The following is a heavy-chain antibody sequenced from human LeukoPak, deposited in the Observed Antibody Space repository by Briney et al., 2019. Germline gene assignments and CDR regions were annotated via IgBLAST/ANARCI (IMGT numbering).Heavy chain of an antibody. J-gene: IGHJ4*02. V-gene: IGHV4-39*07. CDR2: IYHSGST. Sequence: SETLSLTCTVSGGSIRAYTYYWGWIRQPPGKGLEWIGSIYHSGSTYYNPSLKSRITLSVDTSNNQFSLKLNSVTAADPAVYYCAREGYYGSGSYYHLDYWGQGTLVTVSS. CDR1: GGSIRAYTYY. CDR3: AREGYYGSGSYYHLDY. D-gene: IGHD3-10*01.